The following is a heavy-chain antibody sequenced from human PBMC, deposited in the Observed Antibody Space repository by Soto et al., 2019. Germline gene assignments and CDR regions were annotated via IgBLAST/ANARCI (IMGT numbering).Heavy chain of an antibody. J-gene: IGHJ6*02. CDR1: GYSFTDYH. CDR3: ATTPGQYSSAWQKLDV. D-gene: IGHD6-19*01. Sequence: QVQLVQSGAEVKKPGASVKVSCKASGYSFTDYHVHWVRQAPGQGLEWMGWINPYKGATNYAQKFLGRVSLTRDTSISTAHHELNSLKSDDTAMYYCATTPGQYSSAWQKLDVWGQGTTVSVSS. V-gene: IGHV1-2*02. CDR2: INPYKGAT.